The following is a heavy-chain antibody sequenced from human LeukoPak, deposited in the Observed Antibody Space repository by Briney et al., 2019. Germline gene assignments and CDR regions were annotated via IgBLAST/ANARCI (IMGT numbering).Heavy chain of an antibody. D-gene: IGHD3-22*01. CDR2: ISGSGGST. CDR3: AKARIWDSSGLWFDY. J-gene: IGHJ4*02. Sequence: GGSLRLSCAASGFTFSSYAMSWVCQAPGKELEWVSAISGSGGSTYYADSVKGRFTISRDNSKNTLYLQMNSLRAEDTAVYYCAKARIWDSSGLWFDYWGQGTLVTVSS. CDR1: GFTFSSYA. V-gene: IGHV3-23*01.